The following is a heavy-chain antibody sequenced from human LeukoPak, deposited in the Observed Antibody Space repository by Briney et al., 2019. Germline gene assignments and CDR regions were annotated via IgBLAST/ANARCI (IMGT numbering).Heavy chain of an antibody. CDR3: AKYCGGDCYGMDV. CDR2: IKQDGSEK. J-gene: IGHJ6*02. CDR1: GFTFSSYW. D-gene: IGHD2-21*01. V-gene: IGHV3-7*01. Sequence: QPGGSLRFSFTASGFTFSSYWMSWVRKAPGKGLEWVANIKQDGSEKDYVDSVKGRFTISRDNAKNSLYLQMNSLRAEDTAVYYCAKYCGGDCYGMDVWGQGTTVTVSS.